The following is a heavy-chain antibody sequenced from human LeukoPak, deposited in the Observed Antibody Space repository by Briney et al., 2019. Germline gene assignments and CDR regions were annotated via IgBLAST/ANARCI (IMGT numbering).Heavy chain of an antibody. J-gene: IGHJ4*02. CDR3: AKGPLAGPPLFDY. CDR2: IYNGGST. Sequence: GGSLRLSCAVSGFTVSSNYMSWVRQAPGKGLEWVSVIYNGGSTDYADSVKGRFTISRDNSKNTLYLQMNSLRVEDTAVYYCAKGPLAGPPLFDYWGQGTLVTVSS. CDR1: GFTVSSNY. V-gene: IGHV3-66*01. D-gene: IGHD2-15*01.